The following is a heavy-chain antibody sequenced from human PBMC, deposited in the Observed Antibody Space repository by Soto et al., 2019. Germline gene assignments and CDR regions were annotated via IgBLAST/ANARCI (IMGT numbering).Heavy chain of an antibody. CDR1: GYTFTSYG. V-gene: IGHV1-18*01. J-gene: IGHJ4*02. Sequence: QVQLVQSGAEVKKPGASVKVSCKASGYTFTSYGISWVRQAPGQGLEGMGWISAYNGNTHYAQKLQGRVTMTTDTSTSTAYIELRRLRSDDTAVYYCARVTAWRVYYFDYWGQGTLVTVSS. CDR2: ISAYNGNT. CDR3: ARVTAWRVYYFDY. D-gene: IGHD1-1*01.